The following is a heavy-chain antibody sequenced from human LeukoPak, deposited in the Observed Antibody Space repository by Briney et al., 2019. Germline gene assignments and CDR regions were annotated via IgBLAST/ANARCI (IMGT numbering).Heavy chain of an antibody. J-gene: IGHJ5*02. CDR3: ARDAYDYASES. D-gene: IGHD2-2*01. CDR2: MNPDGSDK. V-gene: IGHV3-7*01. CDR1: GFTFSAYW. Sequence: GGSLRLSCAASGFTFSAYWMTWVRQAPGKGLEWVANMNPDGSDKKYMDSVKGRFTISRDNAKNSLYLQMNSLRVEDTAVYYCARDAYDYASESWGQGTLVTVSS.